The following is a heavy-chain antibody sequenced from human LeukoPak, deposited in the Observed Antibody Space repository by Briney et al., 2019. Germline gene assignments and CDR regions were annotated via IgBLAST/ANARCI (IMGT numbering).Heavy chain of an antibody. CDR2: INHRGST. D-gene: IGHD1-26*01. Sequence: SQTLSLTRAVYVGSSTGYFRSGIRQTPRKGVEWIVEINHRGSTNYNTSLKSRVTISVDTSKNPFSLKLSSVTAADTGVYYCARWEGGSYYEFDWGGEGTLVTVPS. CDR1: VGSSTGYF. V-gene: IGHV4-34*01. CDR3: ARWEGGSYYEFDW. J-gene: IGHJ4*02.